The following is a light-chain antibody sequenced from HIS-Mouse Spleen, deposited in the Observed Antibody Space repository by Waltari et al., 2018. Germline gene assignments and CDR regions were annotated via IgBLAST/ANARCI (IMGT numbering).Light chain of an antibody. CDR1: QSVSNN. J-gene: IGKJ1*01. CDR2: VAS. CDR3: QQYNNWPPWT. V-gene: IGKV3-15*01. Sequence: EIVMTQSPAPLSVSPGLRPTLSCSATQSVSNNLAWYQQKPGQAPRLLIYVASTRATGVPARFSGSGSGTEFTLTISSMQAEDFAVYYCQQYNNWPPWTFGQGTKVEIK.